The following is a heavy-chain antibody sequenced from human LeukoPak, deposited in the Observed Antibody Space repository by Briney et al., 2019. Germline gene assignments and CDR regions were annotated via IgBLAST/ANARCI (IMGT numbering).Heavy chain of an antibody. CDR3: ASDQWLDY. CDR2: IGTSGNPI. V-gene: IGHV3-48*01. J-gene: IGHJ4*02. CDR1: GFTFSGYI. Sequence: GGSLRLSCAASGFTFSGYIMNWVRQAPGKGLEWVSFIGTSGNPIYYADSVKGRFTVSRDNAKNSLYLQMNTLRAEDTAVYCCASDQWLDYWGQGTLVTVSS. D-gene: IGHD6-19*01.